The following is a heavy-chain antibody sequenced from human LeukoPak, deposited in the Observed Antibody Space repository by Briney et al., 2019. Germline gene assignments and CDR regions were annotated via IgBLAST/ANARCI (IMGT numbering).Heavy chain of an antibody. CDR1: GGSISSSSYY. J-gene: IGHJ4*02. CDR3: ARRPNYGDYDGGFDY. V-gene: IGHV4-39*01. D-gene: IGHD4-17*01. CDR2: IYYSGST. Sequence: PSETLSLTCTVSGGSISSSSYYWGWIRQPPGKGLEWIGSIYYSGSTYYNPSLKSRVTISVDTSKNQFSLKLNSVTAADTAVYYCARRPNYGDYDGGFDYWGQGTLVTVSS.